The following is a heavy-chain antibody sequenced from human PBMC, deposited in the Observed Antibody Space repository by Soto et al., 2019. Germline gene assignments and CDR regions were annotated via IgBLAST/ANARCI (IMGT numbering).Heavy chain of an antibody. CDR1: GGSISSSSYY. D-gene: IGHD3-16*02. V-gene: IGHV4-39*01. Sequence: QLQLQESGPGLVKPSETLSLTCTVSGGSISSSSYYWGWIRQPPGKGLEWIGSIYYSGSTYYNPSLKSRVTISVDTSKNQFSLKLSSVTAADTAVYYCARPTNKNYDYVWGSYRYVGGEYYFDYWGQGTLVTVSS. CDR3: ARPTNKNYDYVWGSYRYVGGEYYFDY. J-gene: IGHJ4*02. CDR2: IYYSGST.